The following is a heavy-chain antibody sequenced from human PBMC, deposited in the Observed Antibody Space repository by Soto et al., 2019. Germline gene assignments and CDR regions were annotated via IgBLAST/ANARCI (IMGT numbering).Heavy chain of an antibody. CDR2: ISNSVIT. CDR3: ATESGSTYGYFDH. CDR1: GGSVTSDEDY. Sequence: SETLSLTCTVSGGSVTSDEDYWTWIRQSPGKGLEWIGYISNSVITGYNPSLKTRLSMSVDRSKNQFTLRLTSVTAADTAVYFCATESGSTYGYFDHWGQGTQVTVSS. J-gene: IGHJ4*02. D-gene: IGHD5-18*01. V-gene: IGHV4-30-4*01.